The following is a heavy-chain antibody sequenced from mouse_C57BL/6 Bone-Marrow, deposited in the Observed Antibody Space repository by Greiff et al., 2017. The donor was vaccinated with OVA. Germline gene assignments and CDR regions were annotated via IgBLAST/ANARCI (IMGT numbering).Heavy chain of an antibody. Sequence: VKLQQPGTELVKPGASVKLSCKASGYTFTSYWMHWVKQRPGQGLEWIGNINPSNGGTNYNEKFKSKATLTVDKSSSTAYMQLSSLTSEDSAVYYCARSPFYYYGSSYWYFDVWGTGTTVTVSS. D-gene: IGHD1-1*01. V-gene: IGHV1-53*01. J-gene: IGHJ1*03. CDR2: INPSNGGT. CDR1: GYTFTSYW. CDR3: ARSPFYYYGSSYWYFDV.